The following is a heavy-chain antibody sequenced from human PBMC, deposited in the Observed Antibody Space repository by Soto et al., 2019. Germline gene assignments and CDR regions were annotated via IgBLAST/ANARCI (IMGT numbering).Heavy chain of an antibody. CDR3: ARLSGGYGMDV. V-gene: IGHV4-4*02. J-gene: IGHJ6*02. Sequence: QVQLQESGPGLVKPSGTLSLTCGVSGGSIISSHWWNWVRQPPGKGLEWIGQIYHSGSTNYNPSLQNRVTISVDKSKNHFSLEVTSVTAADTAFYYSARLSGGYGMDVWGQGATVSVSS. CDR1: GGSIISSHW. D-gene: IGHD3-10*01. CDR2: IYHSGST.